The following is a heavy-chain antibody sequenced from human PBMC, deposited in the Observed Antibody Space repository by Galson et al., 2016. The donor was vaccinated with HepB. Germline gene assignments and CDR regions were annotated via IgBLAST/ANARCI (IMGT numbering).Heavy chain of an antibody. CDR3: ASRTGLIGAFDI. CDR2: IYPGDSDT. V-gene: IGHV5-51*01. Sequence: QSGAEVKEPGESLKISCVGSGYTLTSYWIGWVRQMPGRGLEWMGIIYPGDSDTTYSPSFQGQVTLSADRSINTAYLQWSSLKDSDTAMYYRASRTGLIGAFDIWGQGTVVTVSS. J-gene: IGHJ3*02. CDR1: GYTLTSYW. D-gene: IGHD2-8*02.